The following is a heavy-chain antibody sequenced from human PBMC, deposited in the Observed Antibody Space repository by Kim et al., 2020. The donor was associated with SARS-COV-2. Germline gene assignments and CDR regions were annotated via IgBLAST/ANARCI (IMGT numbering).Heavy chain of an antibody. D-gene: IGHD3-3*01. J-gene: IGHJ6*02. Sequence: SETLSLTCAVYGGSFSGYYWSWIRQPPGKGLEWIGEINHSGSTNYNPSLKSRVTISVDTSKNQFSLKLSSVTAADTAVYYCASITTIFGAARATKNYYYYGMDVWGQGTTVTVSS. V-gene: IGHV4-34*01. CDR3: ASITTIFGAARATKNYYYYGMDV. CDR2: INHSGST. CDR1: GGSFSGYY.